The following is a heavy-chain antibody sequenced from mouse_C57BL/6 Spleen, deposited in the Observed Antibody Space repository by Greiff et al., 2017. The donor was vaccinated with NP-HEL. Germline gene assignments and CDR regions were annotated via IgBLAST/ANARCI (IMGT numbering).Heavy chain of an antibody. CDR2: IYPGDGDT. Sequence: QVQLQQSGAELVKPGASVKISCKASGYAFSSYWMYWVKQRPGKGLEWIGQIYPGDGDTNYNGKFKGKATLTADKSSSTAYMQLSSLTSEDSAVYVCARLNSNYVDYNDYWGQGTTLTVST. CDR1: GYAFSSYW. V-gene: IGHV1-80*01. CDR3: ARLNSNYVDYNDY. D-gene: IGHD2-5*01. J-gene: IGHJ2*01.